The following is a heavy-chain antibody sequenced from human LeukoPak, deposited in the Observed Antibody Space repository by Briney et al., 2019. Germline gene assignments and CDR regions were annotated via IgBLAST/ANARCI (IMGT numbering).Heavy chain of an antibody. V-gene: IGHV4-61*02. J-gene: IGHJ4*02. CDR3: ARDMGSGWYAA. Sequence: SQTLSLTCTVSGGSISSGSYYWSWIRQPAGKGLEWTGRIYTSGSTNYNPSLKSRVTISVDTSKNQFSLKLSSVTAADTAVYYCARDMGSGWYAAWGQGTLVTVSS. CDR1: GGSISSGSYY. D-gene: IGHD6-19*01. CDR2: IYTSGST.